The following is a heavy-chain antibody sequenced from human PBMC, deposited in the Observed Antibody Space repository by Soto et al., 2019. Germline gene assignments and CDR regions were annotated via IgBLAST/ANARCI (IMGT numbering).Heavy chain of an antibody. V-gene: IGHV3-30*18. CDR3: AKGYGGQRLTRGDAFDI. CDR1: GFTFSSYG. CDR2: ISFDGSNT. J-gene: IGHJ3*02. Sequence: VQLVESGGGVVQPGGSLRLSCAASGFTFSSYGMHWVHQAPGKGLEWVTFISFDGSNTDYVGSVKGRFTISRDNSMNTLYLQMNSLRPEDRAVYYCAKGYGGQRLTRGDAFDIWGEGTMVTV. D-gene: IGHD2-2*01.